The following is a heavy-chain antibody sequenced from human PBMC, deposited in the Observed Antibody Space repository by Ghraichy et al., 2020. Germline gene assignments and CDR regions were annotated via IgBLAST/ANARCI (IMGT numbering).Heavy chain of an antibody. CDR1: GGSISSYY. CDR3: ARESSVSYYAF. D-gene: IGHD1-26*01. V-gene: IGHV4-59*01. J-gene: IGHJ4*02. Sequence: SETLSPTCTVSGGSISSYYWSWIRQPPGKGLEWIGYIYYSGITNYNPSLKSRVTISVDTSKNQFSLKLSSVTAADTAVYYCARESSVSYYAFWGQGTLVTISS. CDR2: IYYSGIT.